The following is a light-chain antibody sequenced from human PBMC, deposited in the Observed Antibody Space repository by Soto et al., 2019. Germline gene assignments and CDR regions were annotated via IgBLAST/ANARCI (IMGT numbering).Light chain of an antibody. V-gene: IGKV1-17*02. Sequence: DIEMTQSPSSLSASVGDRVTIACRASQGIRNDLNWYQQKPGKAPKRLIYAASSLQSGVPSRFSGSGSETEFALTLSDRQPEDVATYYCHWHYSVPPWTFGQGTKVEVK. CDR2: AAS. CDR3: HWHYSVPPWT. J-gene: IGKJ1*01. CDR1: QGIRND.